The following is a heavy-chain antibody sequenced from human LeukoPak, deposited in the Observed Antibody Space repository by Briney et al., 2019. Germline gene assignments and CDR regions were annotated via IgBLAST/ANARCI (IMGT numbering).Heavy chain of an antibody. V-gene: IGHV3-30*02. Sequence: GESLRLSCAASGFNFNSYPMHWVRQAPGKGQEWVAYIRYDGSHKKYADSVKGRFNISRDNSRDTLYLHMKSLRAEDTAVYYCARDGYNGNHMDVWGKGTPVTISS. CDR1: GFNFNSYP. CDR3: ARDGYNGNHMDV. D-gene: IGHD5-24*01. J-gene: IGHJ6*04. CDR2: IRYDGSHK.